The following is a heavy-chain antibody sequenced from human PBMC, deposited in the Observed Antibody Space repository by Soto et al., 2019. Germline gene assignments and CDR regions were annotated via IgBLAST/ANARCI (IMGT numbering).Heavy chain of an antibody. J-gene: IGHJ6*03. Sequence: QVQLVESGGGVVQPGRSLRLSCAASGFTFSSYGMHWVRQAPGKGLEWVAVISYDGSNKYYADSGKGRFTISRDNSKNTLYLQMNSLRAEDTAVYYCAKDSGDSYYYYYMDVWGKGTTVTVSS. CDR2: ISYDGSNK. V-gene: IGHV3-30*18. CDR3: AKDSGDSYYYYYMDV. CDR1: GFTFSSYG. D-gene: IGHD6-25*01.